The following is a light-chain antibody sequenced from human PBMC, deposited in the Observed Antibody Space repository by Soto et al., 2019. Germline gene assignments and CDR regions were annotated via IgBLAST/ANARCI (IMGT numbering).Light chain of an antibody. CDR3: CAYAGSNTYV. J-gene: IGLJ1*01. V-gene: IGLV2-23*01. CDR1: SRDVGSYNL. Sequence: QSALTQPASVSGSPGQSITISCTGTSRDVGSYNLVSWYQQHPDKAPKLLMSEGSKRPSGVSNRFSDSKPGNTASLTISVLQAEDEADYYCCAYAGSNTYVFGTGTKLTAL. CDR2: EGS.